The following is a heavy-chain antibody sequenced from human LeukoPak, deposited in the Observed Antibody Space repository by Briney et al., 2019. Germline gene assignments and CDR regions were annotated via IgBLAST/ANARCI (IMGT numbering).Heavy chain of an antibody. CDR1: GFTFSSYE. CDR3: ARRGNTAMAPYYYYYMDV. CDR2: ISSSGSTI. J-gene: IGHJ6*03. Sequence: GGSLRLSCAASGFTFSSYEMNWVRQAPGKGLEWVSYISSSGSTIYYADSVKGRFTISRGNAKNSLYLQMNSLRAEDTAVYYCARRGNTAMAPYYYYYMDVWGKGTTVTVSS. V-gene: IGHV3-48*03. D-gene: IGHD5-18*01.